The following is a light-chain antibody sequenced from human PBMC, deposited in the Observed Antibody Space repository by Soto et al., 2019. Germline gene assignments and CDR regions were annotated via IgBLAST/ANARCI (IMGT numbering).Light chain of an antibody. CDR1: QSVSSIY. J-gene: IGKJ2*01. Sequence: EIVLTQSPGTLSLSPGERATLSCRASQSVSSIYLAWYQQKPGQAPRLLIYRASSRATGIPDRFSGSGSGTDFSLTISRLEPEDFAGYYCQQYGGSPPYTFGQGTKLEIE. V-gene: IGKV3-20*01. CDR3: QQYGGSPPYT. CDR2: RAS.